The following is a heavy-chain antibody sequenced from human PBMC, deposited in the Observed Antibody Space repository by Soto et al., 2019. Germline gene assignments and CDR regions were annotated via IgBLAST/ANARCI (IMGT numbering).Heavy chain of an antibody. CDR3: TRSIIATAGTDAFDL. D-gene: IGHD6-13*01. Sequence: QVQLVQSGAEVKKPGALVRVSCKASGYTFTSYYIHWVRQAPGHGPEWMGMISPSSGGTDYAQKFQGRVTMTRDTSTCTVYMELCSLRSEDTAVYYCTRSIIATAGTDAFDLWGQGTLVTVSS. V-gene: IGHV1-46*03. CDR1: GYTFTSYY. CDR2: ISPSSGGT. J-gene: IGHJ3*01.